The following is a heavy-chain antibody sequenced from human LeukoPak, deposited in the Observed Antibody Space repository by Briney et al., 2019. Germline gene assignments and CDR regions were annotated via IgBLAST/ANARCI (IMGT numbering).Heavy chain of an antibody. V-gene: IGHV4-34*01. Sequence: YPSETLSLTCAVYGGSFSGYYWSWIRQPPGKGLEWIGEINHSGSTNYNPSLKSRVTISVDTSKNQFSLKLSSVTAADTAVYYCARGSGMVYARYNWFDPWGQGTLVTVST. D-gene: IGHD2-8*01. CDR3: ARGSGMVYARYNWFDP. CDR2: INHSGST. CDR1: GGSFSGYY. J-gene: IGHJ5*02.